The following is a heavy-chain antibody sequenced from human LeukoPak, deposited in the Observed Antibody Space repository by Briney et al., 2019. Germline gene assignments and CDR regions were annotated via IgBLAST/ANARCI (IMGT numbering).Heavy chain of an antibody. J-gene: IGHJ4*01. CDR1: GFTFSNYW. D-gene: IGHD3-22*01. V-gene: IGHV3-74*01. CDR2: SDGGGSST. Sequence: PWGSLRLSCAASGFTFSNYWMHWVRQVPGKGLVRVSRSDGGGSSTSYADSVKGRFSISRDNAKSILYLQMNSLRAEDTAVYYCARGPGSSGGAYVGDYWGHGTLVTVSS. CDR3: ARGPGSSGGAYVGDY.